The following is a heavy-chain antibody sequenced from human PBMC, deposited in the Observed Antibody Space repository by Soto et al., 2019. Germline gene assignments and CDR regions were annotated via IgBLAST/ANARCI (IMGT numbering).Heavy chain of an antibody. J-gene: IGHJ4*02. CDR2: INGGDANT. D-gene: IGHD3-10*01. Sequence: ASVKVSFKASGYTSTSNAIHWMRQAPGQRLEWMGWINGGDANTQYSQNFQGRVTLSRDTSATTAYMELSSLRSEDTAVYYCARGFDGSADYWGQGTLVTVSS. CDR1: GYTSTSNA. CDR3: ARGFDGSADY. V-gene: IGHV1-3*01.